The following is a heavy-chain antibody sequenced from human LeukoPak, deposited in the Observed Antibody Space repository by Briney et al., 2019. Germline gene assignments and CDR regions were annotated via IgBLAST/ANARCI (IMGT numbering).Heavy chain of an antibody. J-gene: IGHJ4*02. Sequence: SETLSLTCTVSGGSITNYYWSWIRQSPGKGLEWIGYISSSGNTTYNAALKGRVTISVDTYKNHFSLILSSVTAADTAVYYCARGPPDSQWLVWYYFDYWGQGTLVTVSS. CDR1: GGSITNYY. V-gene: IGHV4-59*01. CDR2: ISSSGNT. D-gene: IGHD6-19*01. CDR3: ARGPPDSQWLVWYYFDY.